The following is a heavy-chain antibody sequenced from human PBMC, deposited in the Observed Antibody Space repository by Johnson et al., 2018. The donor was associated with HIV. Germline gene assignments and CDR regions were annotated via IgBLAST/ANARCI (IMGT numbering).Heavy chain of an antibody. D-gene: IGHD1-14*01. V-gene: IGHV3-66*01. CDR2: IYSGGST. Sequence: VQLVESGGGVVQPGGSLRLSCAASGFTVSSNYMSWVRQAPGKGLEWVSVIYSGGSTYYAASVKGRFTISRDNSKNTLYLQMNSLRAEDTAVYYCARDGMAATKANIWGQGTMVTVSS. CDR3: ARDGMAATKANI. CDR1: GFTVSSNY. J-gene: IGHJ3*02.